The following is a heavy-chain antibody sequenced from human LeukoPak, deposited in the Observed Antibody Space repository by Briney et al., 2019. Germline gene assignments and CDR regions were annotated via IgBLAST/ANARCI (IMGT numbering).Heavy chain of an antibody. Sequence: GGSLRLSCAASGFTFSSYAMSWVRQAPGKGLEWVSAISGSGGSTYYADSVKGRFTISRDNSKNTLYLQMNSLRAEDTAVYYCANRLRLGELSLPTYFDYRGQGILVTVSS. J-gene: IGHJ4*02. CDR2: ISGSGGST. D-gene: IGHD3-16*02. CDR1: GFTFSSYA. V-gene: IGHV3-23*01. CDR3: ANRLRLGELSLPTYFDY.